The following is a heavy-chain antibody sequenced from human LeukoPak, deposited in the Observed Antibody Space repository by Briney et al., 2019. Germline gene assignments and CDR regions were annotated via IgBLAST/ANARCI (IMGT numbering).Heavy chain of an antibody. D-gene: IGHD2-2*01. V-gene: IGHV3-30-3*01. CDR3: AGDPHVPAAVTTPLASDY. CDR1: GFTFSSYA. Sequence: GGSLRLSCAASGFTFSSYAMHWVRQAPGKGLEWVAVISYDGSNKYYADSVKGRFTISRDNSKNTLCLQMNSLRAEDTAVYYCAGDPHVPAAVTTPLASDYWGQGTLVTVSS. CDR2: ISYDGSNK. J-gene: IGHJ4*02.